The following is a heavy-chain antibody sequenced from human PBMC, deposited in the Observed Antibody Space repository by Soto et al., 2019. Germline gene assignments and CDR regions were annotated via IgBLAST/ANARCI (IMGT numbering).Heavy chain of an antibody. CDR1: GFSFSTYW. D-gene: IGHD6-13*01. V-gene: IGHV3-74*03. J-gene: IGHJ4*02. Sequence: DVQLVESEGGLAQPGGSLRLSCTASGFSFSTYWMHWVRQVPGKGPVWVSRISGDGNTTTYADSVKGRFTISRDNANNILYLEMNTLRAEDTAVYHCTRGPRVDSAGTGAHWGQGTLVTVSS. CDR3: TRGPRVDSAGTGAH. CDR2: ISGDGNTT.